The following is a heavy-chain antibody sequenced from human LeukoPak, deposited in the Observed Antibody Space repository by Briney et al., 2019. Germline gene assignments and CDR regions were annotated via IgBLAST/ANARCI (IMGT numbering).Heavy chain of an antibody. J-gene: IGHJ4*02. CDR2: ISYDGSNK. CDR3: ARAFIAVAGQFDY. D-gene: IGHD6-19*01. CDR1: GFTFSSYA. Sequence: GRSLRLSCAASGFTFSSYAMHWVRQAPGKGLEWVAVISYDGSNKYYADSVKGRFTISRDNSKNTLYLQMNSLRAEVTAVYYCARAFIAVAGQFDYWGQGTLVTVSS. V-gene: IGHV3-30*04.